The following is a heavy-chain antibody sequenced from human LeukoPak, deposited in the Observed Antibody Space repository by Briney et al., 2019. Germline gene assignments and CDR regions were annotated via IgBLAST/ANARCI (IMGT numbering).Heavy chain of an antibody. CDR3: ATEGLVPAAMGY. J-gene: IGHJ4*02. CDR2: IKSNTDGGTT. Sequence: GGSLRLSCAASGFTFSNAWMSWFRQAPGKGLDWVGRIKSNTDGGTTDYAAPVKGRFTVSRDDSKKTLYLQMNSLKTEDTAVYYCATEGLVPAAMGYWGQGTLVTVSS. CDR1: GFTFSNAW. D-gene: IGHD2-2*01. V-gene: IGHV3-15*01.